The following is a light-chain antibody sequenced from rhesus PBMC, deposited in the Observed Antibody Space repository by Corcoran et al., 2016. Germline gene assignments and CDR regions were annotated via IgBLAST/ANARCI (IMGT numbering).Light chain of an antibody. CDR1: ERVGSY. Sequence: EIVMTQSPATLSLSPGETATLSCRASERVGSYLAWYQQKPGQAPKLLGHSATFRATGIPDRFSGCGSRTEFTLTISSLEPEDVGVYHCQQYNDLLPTFGGGTKLDIK. CDR3: QQYNDLLPT. J-gene: IGKJ3*01. V-gene: IGKV3-40*03. CDR2: SAT.